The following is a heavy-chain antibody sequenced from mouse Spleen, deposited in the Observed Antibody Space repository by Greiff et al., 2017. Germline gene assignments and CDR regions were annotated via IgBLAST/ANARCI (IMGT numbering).Heavy chain of an antibody. CDR1: GFTFSSYG. D-gene: IGHD2-4*01. J-gene: IGHJ1*03. V-gene: IGHV5-6*02. Sequence: DVMLVESGGDLVKPGGSLKLSCAASGFTFSSYGMSWVRQTPDKRLEWVATISSGGSYTYYPDSVKGRFTISRDNAKNTLYLQMSSLKSEDTAKYYCASDDYDRYFDVWGTGTTVTVSS. CDR2: ISSGGSYT. CDR3: ASDDYDRYFDV.